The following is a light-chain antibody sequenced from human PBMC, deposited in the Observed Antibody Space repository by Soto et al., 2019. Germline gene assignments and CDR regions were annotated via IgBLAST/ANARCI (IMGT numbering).Light chain of an antibody. Sequence: QSALTQPASVSGSPGQSITISCTGTGSDIGDYKYVSWYQQHPGKAPKLMIYEVSNRPSGVSNRFSGSKSGNMASLTISGLQADDEADYYCSSYRSSNTPYVFGTGTKLTVL. CDR1: GSDIGDYKY. CDR3: SSYRSSNTPYV. J-gene: IGLJ1*01. CDR2: EVS. V-gene: IGLV2-14*01.